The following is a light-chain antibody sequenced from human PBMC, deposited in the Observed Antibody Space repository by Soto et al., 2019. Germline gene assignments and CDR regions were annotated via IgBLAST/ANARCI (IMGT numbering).Light chain of an antibody. CDR3: AVWDASLSGHV. Sequence: QSVLTQPPSASGTHGQRVTISCSGSNSNIGGYDVHWYQHLPGTAPKVLIYRNDQRPSGVPDRFSGSKSGTSASLAISGLRSEDEADYYCAVWDASLSGHVFGTGTKVTVL. J-gene: IGLJ1*01. CDR2: RND. V-gene: IGLV1-47*01. CDR1: NSNIGGYD.